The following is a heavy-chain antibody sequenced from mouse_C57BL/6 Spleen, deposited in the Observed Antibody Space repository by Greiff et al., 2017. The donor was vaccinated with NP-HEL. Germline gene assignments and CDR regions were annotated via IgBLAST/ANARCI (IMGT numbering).Heavy chain of an antibody. CDR1: GFNIKDYY. V-gene: IGHV14-2*01. D-gene: IGHD2-5*01. CDR2: IDPEDGET. CDR3: ARSGGAYYSNWDYFDY. Sequence: EVKLQESGAELVKPGASVKLSCTASGFNIKDYYMHWVKQRTEQGLEWIGRIDPEDGETKYAPKFQGKATITADTSSNTAYLQLSSLTSEDTAVYYCARSGGAYYSNWDYFDYWGQGTTLTVSS. J-gene: IGHJ2*01.